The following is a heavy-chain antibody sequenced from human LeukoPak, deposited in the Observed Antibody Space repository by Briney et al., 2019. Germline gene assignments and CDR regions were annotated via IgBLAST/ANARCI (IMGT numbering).Heavy chain of an antibody. D-gene: IGHD7-27*01. Sequence: GASVNVSCKASGGTFSSYAISWVRQAPGQGLEWMGGIIPIFGTANYAQKFQGRVTITADESTSTAYMELSSLRSEDTAVYYCARATGDGDAFDIWGQGTMVTVSS. CDR1: GGTFSSYA. V-gene: IGHV1-69*13. CDR3: ARATGDGDAFDI. CDR2: IIPIFGTA. J-gene: IGHJ3*02.